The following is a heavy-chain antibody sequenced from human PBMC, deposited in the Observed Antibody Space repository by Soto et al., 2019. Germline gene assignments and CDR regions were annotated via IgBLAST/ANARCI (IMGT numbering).Heavy chain of an antibody. Sequence: PGWSLRLSCASSVFSFDDYAMTWVRQATGKGLEWVSAISGSGDNTYYADSVKGRFTISRDNSRNTLYLQLNTLRAEDTALYYCAKGYYSGYDLAYFDYWGQGTLVTVSS. V-gene: IGHV3-23*01. CDR2: ISGSGDNT. CDR1: VFSFDDYA. J-gene: IGHJ4*02. D-gene: IGHD5-12*01. CDR3: AKGYYSGYDLAYFDY.